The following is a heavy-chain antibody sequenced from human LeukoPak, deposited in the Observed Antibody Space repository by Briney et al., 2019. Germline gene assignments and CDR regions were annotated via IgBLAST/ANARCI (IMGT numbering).Heavy chain of an antibody. CDR1: GFTLSSYE. CDR3: ARDKEGELLLDY. V-gene: IGHV3-48*03. D-gene: IGHD1-26*01. CDR2: ISSSGSTR. J-gene: IGHJ4*02. Sequence: PGGSLRRSWAAFGFTLSSYEINWVRQAPGQGLEWVSYISSSGSTRYYADSVKGRFTISRDDAKNSVYLQMNSLRAEDTAVYYCARDKEGELLLDYWGQGTQVTVSS.